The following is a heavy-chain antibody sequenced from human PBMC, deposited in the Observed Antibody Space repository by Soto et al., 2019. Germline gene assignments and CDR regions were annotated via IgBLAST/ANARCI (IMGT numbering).Heavy chain of an antibody. Sequence: GASVKVSCKASGGTFSSYAISWVRQAPGQGLEWMGGIIPIFGTANYAQKFQGRVTITADESTSTAYMELSSLRSEDTAVYCCATDITYCSGGSCLGPWGQGTLVTVSS. J-gene: IGHJ5*02. V-gene: IGHV1-69*13. D-gene: IGHD2-15*01. CDR2: IIPIFGTA. CDR1: GGTFSSYA. CDR3: ATDITYCSGGSCLGP.